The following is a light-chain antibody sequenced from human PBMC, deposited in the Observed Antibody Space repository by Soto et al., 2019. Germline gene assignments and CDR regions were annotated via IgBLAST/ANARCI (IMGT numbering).Light chain of an antibody. Sequence: QAVVTQTPSASGTPGQRVTISCSGSSSNIGSNTVNWYQQLPGTAPKLLIYSNNRRPSGVPDRFSGSKSGTSASLAISGLQSEDEADYYCAAWDDSLSVVFGGGTKVTVL. CDR3: AAWDDSLSVV. CDR1: SSNIGSNT. J-gene: IGLJ2*01. CDR2: SNN. V-gene: IGLV1-44*01.